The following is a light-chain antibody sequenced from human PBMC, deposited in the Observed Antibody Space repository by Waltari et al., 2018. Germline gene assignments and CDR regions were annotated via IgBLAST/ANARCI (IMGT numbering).Light chain of an antibody. CDR2: TAS. V-gene: IGKV1-39*01. CDR3: QQTYTAPLS. Sequence: DIQVTQSPSSLSASVGDRVTITCRASQNIKNYLSWYQHKEGKAPKLLIYTASTLHSGVPFRFSGSGSGTDFTLVISSLQPEDFATYYCQQTYTAPLSFGAGTKVEMK. CDR1: QNIKNY. J-gene: IGKJ4*01.